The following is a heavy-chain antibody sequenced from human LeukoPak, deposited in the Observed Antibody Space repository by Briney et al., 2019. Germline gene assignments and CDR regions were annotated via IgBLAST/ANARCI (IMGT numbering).Heavy chain of an antibody. D-gene: IGHD6-13*01. V-gene: IGHV4-31*03. CDR1: GGSISSGDYY. Sequence: PSQTLSLTCTVSGGSISSGDYYWSWLRQHPGKGLEWLGYIYYSGNTYYNPSLKSRVTISVDTSKNQFSLKLSSVTDADTAVYYCATRGYGSTWHSQNWGQGTLVTVSS. J-gene: IGHJ4*02. CDR3: ATRGYGSTWHSQN. CDR2: IYYSGNT.